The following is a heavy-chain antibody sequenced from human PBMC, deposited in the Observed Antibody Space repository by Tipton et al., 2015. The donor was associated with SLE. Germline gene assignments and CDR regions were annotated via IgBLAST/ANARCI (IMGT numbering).Heavy chain of an antibody. J-gene: IGHJ3*02. D-gene: IGHD3-22*01. Sequence: QVQLVQSGAEVKKPGASVKVSCKASGYTFTSYGINWVRQAPGQGLEWMGWISAYNGNTNYAQKLQGRVTMTTDTSTSTAYMELRSLRSDDTAVYYCAREIPYYYDSSGYPDAFDIWGQGTMVTVSS. CDR1: GYTFTSYG. CDR2: ISAYNGNT. V-gene: IGHV1-18*04. CDR3: AREIPYYYDSSGYPDAFDI.